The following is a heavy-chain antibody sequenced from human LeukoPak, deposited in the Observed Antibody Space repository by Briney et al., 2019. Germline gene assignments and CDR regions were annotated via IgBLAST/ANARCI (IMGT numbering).Heavy chain of an antibody. J-gene: IGHJ3*02. Sequence: GESLKISCKISGYRLTSNWIGWVRQVPGKGLEWMGIIYPGDSVTIYSPSFQGQVTISADKSISTAYLQWSSLKASDTAMYYCARRRAPGVVVIDDAFDIWGQGTMVTVSS. D-gene: IGHD3-22*01. CDR2: IYPGDSVT. CDR3: ARRRAPGVVVIDDAFDI. V-gene: IGHV5-51*01. CDR1: GYRLTSNW.